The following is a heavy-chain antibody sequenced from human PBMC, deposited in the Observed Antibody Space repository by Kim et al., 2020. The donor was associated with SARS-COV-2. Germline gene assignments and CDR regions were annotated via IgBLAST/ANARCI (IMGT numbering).Heavy chain of an antibody. CDR3: ARESGYSNNWFDS. J-gene: IGHJ5*01. CDR2: IIPILGIA. D-gene: IGHD5-18*01. V-gene: IGHV1-69*04. CDR1: GGTFSSYA. Sequence: SVKVSCKASGGTFSSYAISWVRQAPGQGLEWMGRIIPILGIANYAQKFQGRVTITADKSTSTAYMELSSLRSEDTAVYYCARESGYSNNWFDSWGQGTL.